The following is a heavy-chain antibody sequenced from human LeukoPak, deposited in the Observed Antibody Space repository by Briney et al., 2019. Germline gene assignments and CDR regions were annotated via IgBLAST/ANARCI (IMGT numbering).Heavy chain of an antibody. V-gene: IGHV1-18*01. D-gene: IGHD4-11*01. Sequence: ASVKVSCKASGYTFTTYPMNWVRQAPGQGLEWMGWISAYNGNTNYAQKLQGRVTMTTDTSTSTAYMELRSLRSDDTAVYYCARGSVSLLGSNYPHYCYMDVWGKGTTVTVSS. J-gene: IGHJ6*03. CDR1: GYTFTTYP. CDR3: ARGSVSLLGSNYPHYCYMDV. CDR2: ISAYNGNT.